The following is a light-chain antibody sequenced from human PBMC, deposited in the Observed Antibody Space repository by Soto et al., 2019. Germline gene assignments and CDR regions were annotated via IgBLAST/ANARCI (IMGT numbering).Light chain of an antibody. V-gene: IGKV3-20*01. CDR1: QSVSSSY. J-gene: IGKJ4*01. Sequence: EIVLTQSPGTLSLSPGGRATLSCRSSQSVSSSYLAWYQQKPGQAPRLLIYGASSRATGIPDRFSGSGSGTDFTLTISRLEPEDFAMYYCQQYGLTFGGGTKVEIK. CDR2: GAS. CDR3: QQYGLT.